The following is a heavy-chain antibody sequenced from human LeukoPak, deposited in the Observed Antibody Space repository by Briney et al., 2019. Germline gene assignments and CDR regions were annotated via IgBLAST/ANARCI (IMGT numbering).Heavy chain of an antibody. CDR1: GGSISSYY. V-gene: IGHV4-59*01. Sequence: SSETLSLTCTVSGGSISSYYWSWIRQPPGKGLEWIGYIYYSGSTNYNPSLKSRVTISVDTSKNQFSLKLSSVTAADTAVYYCARGSFWRGYYYYYYYMDVWGKGTTVTVSS. CDR3: ARGSFWRGYYYYYYYMDV. D-gene: IGHD3-3*01. CDR2: IYYSGST. J-gene: IGHJ6*03.